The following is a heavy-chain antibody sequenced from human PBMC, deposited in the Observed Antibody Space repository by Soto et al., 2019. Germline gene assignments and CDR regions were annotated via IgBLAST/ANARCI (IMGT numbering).Heavy chain of an antibody. D-gene: IGHD1-26*01. V-gene: IGHV4-30-2*01. Sequence: QLQLQESGSGLVKPSQTLSLTCAVSGGSISSGGYSWSWIRQPPGKGLEWIGYIYHSGSTYYNPSLESRITTSVDRSKTQVSLKLSSVTAADTAACYCAAGGGLPRYCWGQGTLVTVSS. CDR2: IYHSGST. CDR3: AAGGGLPRYC. CDR1: GGSISSGGYS. J-gene: IGHJ4*02.